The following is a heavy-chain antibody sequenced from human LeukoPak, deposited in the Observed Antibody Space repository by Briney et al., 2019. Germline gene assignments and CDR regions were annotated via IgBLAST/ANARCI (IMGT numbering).Heavy chain of an antibody. CDR2: INPNSGGT. D-gene: IGHD2-2*01. V-gene: IGHV1-2*02. J-gene: IGHJ4*02. CDR3: ARSRCSSTSCYRFDY. CDR1: GYTFTGYY. Sequence: GASVKVSCKASGYTFTGYYMHWVRQAPGQGLELMGWINPNSGGTNYAQKFQGRVTMTRDTPISTAYMELSRLRSDDTAVYYCARSRCSSTSCYRFDYWGQGTLVTVSS.